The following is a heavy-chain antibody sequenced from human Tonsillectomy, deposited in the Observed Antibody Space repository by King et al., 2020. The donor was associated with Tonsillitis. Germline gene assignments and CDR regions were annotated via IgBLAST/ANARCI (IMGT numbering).Heavy chain of an antibody. CDR2: INPNSGGT. V-gene: IGHV1-2*02. CDR3: ARDFIRQLPNDY. D-gene: IGHD2-2*01. CDR1: GYTFTGYY. Sequence: QLVQSGAEVKKPGASVKVSCKASGYTFTGYYMHWVRQAPGQGLDWMGWINPNSGGTNYAQKIKGRVTMTRDTSISTAYMELSRLRSDDTAVYYCARDFIRQLPNDYWGQGTLVTVSS. J-gene: IGHJ4*02.